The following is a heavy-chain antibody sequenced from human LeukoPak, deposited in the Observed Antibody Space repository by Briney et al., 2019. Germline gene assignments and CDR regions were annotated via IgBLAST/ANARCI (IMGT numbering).Heavy chain of an antibody. CDR1: GGSIRNYY. J-gene: IGHJ4*02. V-gene: IGHV4-4*07. D-gene: IGHD5-12*01. CDR2: IYSTEST. CDR3: ARGGVATNVKN. Sequence: SETLSLTCTVSGGSIRNYYWSWIRQPAGKGLELIERIYSTESTNYNPSLKSRVTLSLDTSNNPASMDLSSVTAEDTAVYYCARGGVATNVKNWGQGTLVTVSS.